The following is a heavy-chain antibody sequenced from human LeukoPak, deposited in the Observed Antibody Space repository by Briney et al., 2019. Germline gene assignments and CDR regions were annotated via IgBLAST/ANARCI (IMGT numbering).Heavy chain of an antibody. Sequence: ASVKVSCKASGYTFTGYYMHWVRQAPGQGLEWMGWINPNSGGTNYAQKFQGRVTMTRDTSISTAYMGLSRLRSDDTAVYYCARPILTRYDFWSGYYPNDAFDIWGQGTMVTVSS. J-gene: IGHJ3*02. CDR3: ARPILTRYDFWSGYYPNDAFDI. V-gene: IGHV1-2*02. CDR1: GYTFTGYY. D-gene: IGHD3-3*01. CDR2: INPNSGGT.